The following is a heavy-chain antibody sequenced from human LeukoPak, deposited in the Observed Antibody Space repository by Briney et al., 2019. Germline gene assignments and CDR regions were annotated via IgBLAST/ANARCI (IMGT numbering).Heavy chain of an antibody. CDR1: GFTFSSYR. CDR2: ISSSSSTI. J-gene: IGHJ4*02. V-gene: IGHV3-48*01. CDR3: ARGPLVWFGELPGDY. D-gene: IGHD3-10*01. Sequence: PGGSLRLSCAASGFTFSSYRMNWVRQAPGKGLEWVSYISSSSSTIYYADSVKDRFTISRDNAKNSLYLQMNSLRAEDTAVYYCARGPLVWFGELPGDYWGQGTLVTVSS.